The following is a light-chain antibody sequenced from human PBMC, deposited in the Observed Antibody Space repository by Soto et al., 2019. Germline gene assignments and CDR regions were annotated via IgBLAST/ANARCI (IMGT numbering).Light chain of an antibody. CDR1: QSISGW. Sequence: DIQMTQSPSTLSASLGDSVTITCRASQSISGWLAWYQQKPGKAPNLLIYKASALKTGVPSRFSGTGSGTEFTLTISSRQPDDFATYYCQQYTIYPYTFGQGTKLEIK. J-gene: IGKJ2*01. V-gene: IGKV1-5*03. CDR2: KAS. CDR3: QQYTIYPYT.